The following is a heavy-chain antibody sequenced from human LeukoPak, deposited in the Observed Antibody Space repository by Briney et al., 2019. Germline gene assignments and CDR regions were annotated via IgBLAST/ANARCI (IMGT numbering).Heavy chain of an antibody. Sequence: SETLSLTCAVRGGSLSGFYWSWIRQPPGKGPEWIGEINHSGTTNYNPSLKSRVTISVDTSKNQVSLDLASVTAADTAVYYCARASSFDKTTRWNPAYFGPWGPGSLVTVAS. CDR2: INHSGTT. CDR3: ARASSFDKTTRWNPAYFGP. CDR1: GGSLSGFY. J-gene: IGHJ5*02. D-gene: IGHD1-1*01. V-gene: IGHV4-34*01.